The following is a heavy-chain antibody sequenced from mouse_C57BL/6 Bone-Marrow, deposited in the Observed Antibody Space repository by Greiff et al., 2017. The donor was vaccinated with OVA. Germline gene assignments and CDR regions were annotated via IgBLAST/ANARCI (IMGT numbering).Heavy chain of an antibody. D-gene: IGHD4-1*01. Sequence: VQLQQPGAELVRPGTSVKLSCKASGYTFTSYWMHWVKQRPGQGLEWIGVIDPSDSYTNYNQKFKGKATLTVGTSSSTAYMQLSSLTSEDSAVYYCALNWGGNYWGQGTTLTVSS. CDR3: ALNWGGNY. CDR2: IDPSDSYT. J-gene: IGHJ2*01. CDR1: GYTFTSYW. V-gene: IGHV1-59*01.